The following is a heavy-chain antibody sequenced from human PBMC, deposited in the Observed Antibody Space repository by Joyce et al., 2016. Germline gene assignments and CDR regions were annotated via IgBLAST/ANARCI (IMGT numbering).Heavy chain of an antibody. CDR2: SSGDKGDT. D-gene: IGHD1-26*01. CDR1: GYTFTSYG. Sequence: QVLLVQSGAEVKKPGASVKVSCKASGYTFTSYGISWVRQAPGQGLEWRGWSSGDKGDTLYARKYQGRVSMTTDTSTTTAYMELRSLRSDDTDVYYCARRSLDYWGQGTLVTVSS. V-gene: IGHV1-18*01. J-gene: IGHJ4*02. CDR3: ARRSLDY.